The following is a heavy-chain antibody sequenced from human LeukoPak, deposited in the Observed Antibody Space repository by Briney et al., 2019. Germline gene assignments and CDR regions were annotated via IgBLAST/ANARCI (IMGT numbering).Heavy chain of an antibody. CDR1: GYSISSGYY. D-gene: IGHD3-16*02. J-gene: IGHJ4*02. Sequence: PSETLSLTCTVSGYSISSGYYWGWIRQPPGKGLEWIGSIYYSGSTYYNPSLKSRVTISVDTSKNQFSLKLSSVTAADTAVYYCASDFMITFGGVIAIRYYFDYWGQGTLVTVSS. V-gene: IGHV4-38-2*02. CDR3: ASDFMITFGGVIAIRYYFDY. CDR2: IYYSGST.